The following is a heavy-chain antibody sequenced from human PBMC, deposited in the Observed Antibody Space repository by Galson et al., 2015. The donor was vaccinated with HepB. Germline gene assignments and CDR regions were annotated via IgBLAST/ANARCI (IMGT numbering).Heavy chain of an antibody. Sequence: SLRLSCAASGFVFSTYWTHWVRQVPGEGLVWVSHMSFDGRTTNYADSVKGRFTISRDNAKNTLYLQMNSLRAEDTAVYYCARDLTGPLDYWGQGTLVTVSS. CDR2: MSFDGRTT. CDR1: GFVFSTYW. CDR3: ARDLTGPLDY. V-gene: IGHV3-74*01. J-gene: IGHJ4*02. D-gene: IGHD3-9*01.